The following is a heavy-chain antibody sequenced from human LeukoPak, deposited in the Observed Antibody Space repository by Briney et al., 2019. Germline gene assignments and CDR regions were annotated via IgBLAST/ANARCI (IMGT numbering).Heavy chain of an antibody. CDR2: INSDSGFT. V-gene: IGHV1-2*02. Sequence: GASVKVSCKASGYTFTGYYMNWVRQAPGQGLEWMGWINSDSGFTKYAQKFQGRVTMTRDTSITTVYMDLTRLTSDDTAVYYCARNFDMKGFDPLGQGTLVTVSS. D-gene: IGHD3-9*01. CDR1: GYTFTGYY. CDR3: ARNFDMKGFDP. J-gene: IGHJ5*01.